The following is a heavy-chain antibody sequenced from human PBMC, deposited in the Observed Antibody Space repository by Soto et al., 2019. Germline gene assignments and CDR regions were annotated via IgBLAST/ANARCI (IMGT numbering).Heavy chain of an antibody. CDR2: IWNVGGRK. CDR3: ARDDDYEANAFDY. D-gene: IGHD3-22*01. J-gene: IGHJ4*02. V-gene: IGHV3-33*01. CDR1: VFTFNEYA. Sequence: GSLRLSGAASVFTFNEYAMHWVRQAPGKGLEWVALIWNVGGRKVYVGSVKGRFTISGDNSKNTLDLQMNSLRAEDTAVYYCARDDDYEANAFDYWGPGTLVNVSS.